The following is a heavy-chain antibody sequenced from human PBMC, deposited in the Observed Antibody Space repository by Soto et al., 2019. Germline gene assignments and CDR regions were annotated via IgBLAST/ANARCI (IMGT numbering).Heavy chain of an antibody. CDR3: ARHFDVDPSLDHYYFDL. Sequence: QVLLHDSGPGLVKPSETLSLTCTVSGVSLTTYFWSWIRQPAGEAPEWLGHIYASGRTTYNPSLKSRFTLFVCQTEVILRLTSMTDAATTVYYWARHFDVDPSLDHYYFDLWGRGALFTLSS. CDR1: GVSLTTYF. D-gene: IGHD3-9*01. J-gene: IGHJ2*01. CDR2: IYASGRT. V-gene: IGHV4-4*07.